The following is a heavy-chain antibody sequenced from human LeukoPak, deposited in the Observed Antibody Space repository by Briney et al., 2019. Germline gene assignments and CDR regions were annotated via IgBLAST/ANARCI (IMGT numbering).Heavy chain of an antibody. V-gene: IGHV3-74*01. Sequence: PGGSLRLSCAASGFTFSNYWMHWARQAPGKGLVWVSRINSDGSSTSYADSVKGRFTISRDNAKNTLYLQMNSLRAEDTAVYYCARVSSGSYFGYYYYYMDVWGKGTTVTVSS. D-gene: IGHD1-26*01. J-gene: IGHJ6*03. CDR1: GFTFSNYW. CDR2: INSDGSST. CDR3: ARVSSGSYFGYYYYYMDV.